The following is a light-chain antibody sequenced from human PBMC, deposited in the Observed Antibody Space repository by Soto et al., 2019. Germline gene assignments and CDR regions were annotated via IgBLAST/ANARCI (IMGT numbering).Light chain of an antibody. V-gene: IGLV2-11*01. CDR2: DVS. CDR3: CSYAGSYTLVV. Sequence: QSALTQPRSVSGSPGQSVTISCTGTSSDVGGYNYVSWYQQHPGKAPKLMIYDVSKRPSGVPDRFSGSKSGNTASLTISGLQAEDEADYYCCSYAGSYTLVVFGGGTQLPV. J-gene: IGLJ2*01. CDR1: SSDVGGYNY.